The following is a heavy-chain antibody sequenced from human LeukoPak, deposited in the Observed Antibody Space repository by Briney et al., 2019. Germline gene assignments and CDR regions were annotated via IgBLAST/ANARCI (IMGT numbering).Heavy chain of an antibody. Sequence: PSETLSLTCGVSSEFFSGYYWGWIRQPPGKGLEWIGSIYYSGSTYYNPSLKSRVTISVDTSKNQFSLKLSSVTAADTAVYYCARDSIAVAGTGDFDYWGQGTLVTVSS. J-gene: IGHJ4*02. CDR1: SEFFSGYY. CDR3: ARDSIAVAGTGDFDY. D-gene: IGHD6-19*01. CDR2: IYYSGST. V-gene: IGHV4-39*07.